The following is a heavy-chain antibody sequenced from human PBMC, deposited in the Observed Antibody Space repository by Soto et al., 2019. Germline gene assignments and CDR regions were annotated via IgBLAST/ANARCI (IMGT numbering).Heavy chain of an antibody. J-gene: IGHJ4*01. CDR3: ARGLFPFDF. V-gene: IGHV1-2*04. D-gene: IGHD2-21*01. Sequence: GASVKVSCEASGYTFTGCYMQWLQQAPGQGLKWMEWINPNSGGTNYAQKFQGWVTITRDTSASTAYMELSSLCSEDTAVYYCARGLFPFDFWGHGTLVTVSS. CDR2: INPNSGGT. CDR1: GYTFTGCY.